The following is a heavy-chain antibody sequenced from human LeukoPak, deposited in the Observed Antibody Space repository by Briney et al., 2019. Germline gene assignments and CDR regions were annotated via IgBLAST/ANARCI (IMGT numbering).Heavy chain of an antibody. V-gene: IGHV1-69*05. J-gene: IGHJ4*02. Sequence: SVKVSCKASGTFSTHALSWVRQAPGQGLEWMGRVIPMFDTVIYAQKFQDRVTITTDKSTSTAYMELSSLRSEDTAVYYCARSITMIVVVPFDYWGQGTLVTVSS. D-gene: IGHD3-22*01. CDR3: ARSITMIVVVPFDY. CDR2: VIPMFDTV. CDR1: GTFSTHA.